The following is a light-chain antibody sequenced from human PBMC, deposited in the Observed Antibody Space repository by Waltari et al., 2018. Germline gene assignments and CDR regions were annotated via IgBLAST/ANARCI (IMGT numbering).Light chain of an antibody. Sequence: EIVLTQSPGTLSLSPGERATVSCRASQSLTKKYLAWYQQKPGQAPRLLIYGASSRAAGIPDRFSGSGSGTDFTRTISRLEPEDSAVYYCQQYGSSVLYTFGQGTKLEIK. CDR2: GAS. CDR3: QQYGSSVLYT. J-gene: IGKJ2*01. CDR1: QSLTKKY. V-gene: IGKV3-20*01.